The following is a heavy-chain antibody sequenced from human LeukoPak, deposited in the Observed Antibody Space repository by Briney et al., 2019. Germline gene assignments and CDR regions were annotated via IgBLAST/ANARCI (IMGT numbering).Heavy chain of an antibody. CDR1: GYSFTNYG. D-gene: IGHD3-22*01. V-gene: IGHV1-18*01. CDR3: ARDCDRSGYYCY. Sequence: GASVQVSCKASGYSFTNYGISWVRQAPGQGLEWMGWISAYNGNPNYAQKLQGRVTMTTDTSTSTAYMELRSPRSDDTAVYYCARDCDRSGYYCYWGQGTLVTVSS. CDR2: ISAYNGNP. J-gene: IGHJ4*02.